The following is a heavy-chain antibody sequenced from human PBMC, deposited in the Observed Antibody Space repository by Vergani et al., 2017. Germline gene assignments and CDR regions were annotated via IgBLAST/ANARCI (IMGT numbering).Heavy chain of an antibody. Sequence: QVQLVQSGAEVKKPGSSVKVSCKASGGTFSSYAISWVRQAPGQGLEWMGRIIPIFGTANYAQKFQGRVTITADESTSTAYMELSSLRSEDTAVYYCARAVDSSGWYGYYYYYYGMDVWGQGTTVTVSS. CDR1: GGTFSSYA. D-gene: IGHD6-19*01. CDR2: IIPIFGTA. CDR3: ARAVDSSGWYGYYYYYYGMDV. J-gene: IGHJ6*02. V-gene: IGHV1-69*13.